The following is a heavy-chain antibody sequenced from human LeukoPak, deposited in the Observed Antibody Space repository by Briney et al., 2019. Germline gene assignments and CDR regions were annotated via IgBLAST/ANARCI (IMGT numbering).Heavy chain of an antibody. CDR3: ARDSALRFLEWLFIDY. J-gene: IGHJ4*02. Sequence: GGSLRLSCAASGFTFSSYSMNWVRQAPGKGLEWVSSISSSSSYIYYADSVKGRFTISRDNAKNSLYLQMNSLRAEDTAVYYCARDSALRFLEWLFIDYWGQGTLVTVSS. CDR2: ISSSSSYI. D-gene: IGHD3-3*01. CDR1: GFTFSSYS. V-gene: IGHV3-21*01.